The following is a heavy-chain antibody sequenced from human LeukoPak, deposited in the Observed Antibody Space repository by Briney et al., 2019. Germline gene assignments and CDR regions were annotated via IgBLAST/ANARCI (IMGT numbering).Heavy chain of an antibody. CDR1: GFTVSSNY. V-gene: IGHV3-66*01. D-gene: IGHD1-26*01. J-gene: IGHJ4*02. CDR3: AARVGATTVDY. Sequence: PGGSLRLSGAASGFTVSSNYMSWFRQPPGKGLDWVSVIYGGGSTHYADSVKGRFTISRDNSKNTLYLQMNSLRAGDTAVYYCAARVGATTVDYWGQGTLVTVSS. CDR2: IYGGGST.